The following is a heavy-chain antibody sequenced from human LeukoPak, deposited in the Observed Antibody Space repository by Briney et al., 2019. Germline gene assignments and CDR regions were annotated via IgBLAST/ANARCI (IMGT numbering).Heavy chain of an antibody. Sequence: SETLSLTCTVSGGSISSSSYYWGWIRQPPGKGLEWIGSIYYSGSTYYNPSLKSRVTISVDTSKNQFSLKLSSVTAADTAVYYCAREEGGIAVAGRSPDAFDIWGQGTMVTVSS. J-gene: IGHJ3*02. CDR1: GGSISSSSYY. V-gene: IGHV4-39*07. CDR3: AREEGGIAVAGRSPDAFDI. D-gene: IGHD6-19*01. CDR2: IYYSGST.